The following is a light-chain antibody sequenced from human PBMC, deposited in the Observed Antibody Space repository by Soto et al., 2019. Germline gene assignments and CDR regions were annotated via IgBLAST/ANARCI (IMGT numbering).Light chain of an antibody. CDR1: SSDVGAYNF. Sequence: QSALTQPASVSGSPGQSITISCTGTSSDVGAYNFVSWYQHHPGTAPKLMIYEVSNRPSGASNRFSDSKSGNTASLTISGLQTEDEADYYCYSYRGSNAWVFGGGTKLTVL. CDR2: EVS. CDR3: YSYRGSNAWV. V-gene: IGLV2-14*01. J-gene: IGLJ3*02.